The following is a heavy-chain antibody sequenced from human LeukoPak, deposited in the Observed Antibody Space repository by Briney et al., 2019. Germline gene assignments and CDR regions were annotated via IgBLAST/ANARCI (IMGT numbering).Heavy chain of an antibody. Sequence: ASVKVSCKASGYTFTGYYMHWVRQAPGQGLEWMGWINPNSGGTNYAQKFQGRVTMTRDTSISTAYMELSRLRSDDTAVYYCARDDKGSSSFDYWGQGTLVTVSS. J-gene: IGHJ4*02. D-gene: IGHD6-13*01. CDR2: INPNSGGT. V-gene: IGHV1-2*02. CDR1: GYTFTGYY. CDR3: ARDDKGSSSFDY.